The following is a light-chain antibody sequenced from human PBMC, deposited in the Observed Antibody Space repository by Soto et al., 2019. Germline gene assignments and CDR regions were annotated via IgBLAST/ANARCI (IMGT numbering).Light chain of an antibody. CDR3: QEYDVVPLT. CDR2: AAS. Sequence: DIQMTQSPSSLSASVGDRVTITCRASQDIRNYLAWYQQKPGKVPELLIYAASTFHSGVPSRFSGSGYGTYLTLPLTSLQPEDVANYYCQEYDVVPLTFGGGTKVEIK. V-gene: IGKV1-27*01. J-gene: IGKJ4*01. CDR1: QDIRNY.